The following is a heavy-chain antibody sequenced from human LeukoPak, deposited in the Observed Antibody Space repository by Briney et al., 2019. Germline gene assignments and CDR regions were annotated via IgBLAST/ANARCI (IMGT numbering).Heavy chain of an antibody. D-gene: IGHD3-10*01. J-gene: IGHJ4*02. CDR3: ASGSSRASYGSGSAVFDY. Sequence: GSSVKVSCKASGYTFTRYDINWVRQATGQGLEWKGWMNRNSGKTGYAQKYQGRVTMTRNTSISTAYMELSSLRSEDTAVYYCASGSSRASYGSGSAVFDYWGQGTVVTVSS. CDR1: GYTFTRYD. CDR2: MNRNSGKT. V-gene: IGHV1-8*01.